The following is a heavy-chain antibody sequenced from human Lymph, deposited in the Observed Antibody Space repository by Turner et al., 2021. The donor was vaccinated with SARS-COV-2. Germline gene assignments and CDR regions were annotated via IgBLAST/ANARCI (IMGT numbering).Heavy chain of an antibody. J-gene: IGHJ4*02. Sequence: QVQLVESGGGVVQPGRSLRLSCAASGFTFSSYGMHWVRQAPGKGVEVVAVITYDGSNKYYADCVKGRFTISRDNSKNTLDLQMNSLRAGETAVYYCAKDGGGYFDYWGQGTLVTVSS. CDR3: AKDGGGYFDY. V-gene: IGHV3-30*18. CDR1: GFTFSSYG. D-gene: IGHD3-10*01. CDR2: ITYDGSNK.